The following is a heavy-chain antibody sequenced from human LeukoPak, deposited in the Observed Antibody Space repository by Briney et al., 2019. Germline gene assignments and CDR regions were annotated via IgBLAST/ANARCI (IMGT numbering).Heavy chain of an antibody. CDR1: GFTVSSKY. D-gene: IGHD2-2*01. V-gene: IGHV3-53*01. CDR2: IYSGGST. J-gene: IGHJ6*04. Sequence: GGSLRLSCAASGFTVSSKYMSWVRQAPGKGLEWVSVIYSGGSTYYADSVKGRFTISRDNSKNTLYLQMNSLRAEDTAVYYCARDRQDCSSTSCYGGATDVWGKGTTVTISS. CDR3: ARDRQDCSSTSCYGGATDV.